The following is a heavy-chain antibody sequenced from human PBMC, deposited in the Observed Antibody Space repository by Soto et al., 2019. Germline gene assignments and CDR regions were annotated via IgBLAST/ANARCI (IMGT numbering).Heavy chain of an antibody. CDR2: ISPTSEYI. V-gene: IGHV3-21*01. J-gene: IGHJ4*02. D-gene: IGHD3-22*01. CDR3: VRKNYYADSGFYDY. CDR1: GFSFSRHS. Sequence: GGSLRLSCAASGFSFSRHSMNWVRQAPGKGLEWVSSISPTSEYIYHADSVKGRFTISRDNAKNSLYLQMDSLRADDTAVYYCVRKNYYADSGFYDYWGQGALVTVSS.